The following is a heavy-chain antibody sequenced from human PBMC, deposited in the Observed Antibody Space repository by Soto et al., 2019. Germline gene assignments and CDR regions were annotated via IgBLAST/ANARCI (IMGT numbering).Heavy chain of an antibody. CDR3: ARDGGIAAAGTGFDY. CDR1: GFTFSSYW. V-gene: IGHV3-7*01. D-gene: IGHD6-13*01. CDR2: IKQDGSEK. Sequence: SLRLSCAASGFTFSSYWMSWVRQAPGKGLEWVANIKQDGSEKYYVDSVKGRFTISRDNAKNSLYLQMNSLRAEDTAVYYCARDGGIAAAGTGFDYWGQGTLVTVSS. J-gene: IGHJ4*02.